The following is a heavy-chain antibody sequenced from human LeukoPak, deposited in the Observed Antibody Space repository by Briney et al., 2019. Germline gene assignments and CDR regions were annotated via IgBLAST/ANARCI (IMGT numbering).Heavy chain of an antibody. CDR3: AKDLLSSNWTPDY. D-gene: IGHD6-13*01. V-gene: IGHV3-11*04. Sequence: GGSLRLSCAASGFTFDDYGMSWIRQAPGKGLEWVSYISSSGRTIYYADSVKGRFTISRDNSKNTLYLQMNSLRAEDTAVYYCAKDLLSSNWTPDYWGQGTLVTVSS. J-gene: IGHJ4*02. CDR1: GFTFDDYG. CDR2: ISSSGRTI.